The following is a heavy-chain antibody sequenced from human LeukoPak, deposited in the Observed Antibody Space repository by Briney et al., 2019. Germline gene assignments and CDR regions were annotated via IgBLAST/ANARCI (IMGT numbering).Heavy chain of an antibody. V-gene: IGHV7-4-1*02. CDR1: GYTFTSYG. CDR2: INTNTGNP. J-gene: IGHJ3*02. CDR3: AREHMITFGGVTDAFDI. D-gene: IGHD3-16*01. Sequence: GASVKVSCKASGYTFTSYGISWVRQAPGQGLEWMGWINTNTGNPTYAQGFTGRFVFSLDTSVSTAYLQISSLKAEDTAVYYCAREHMITFGGVTDAFDIWGQGTMVTVSS.